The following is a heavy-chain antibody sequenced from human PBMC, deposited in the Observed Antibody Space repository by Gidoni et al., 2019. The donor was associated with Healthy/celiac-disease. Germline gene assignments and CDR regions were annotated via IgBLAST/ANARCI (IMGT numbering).Heavy chain of an antibody. CDR1: RFTFVDYA. Sequence: EVQLVESGGGLVQPGRSLRLSCAASRFTFVDYAIQLVRQAPGKGLEWSSGISWNSGSIGYADSVKGRFTISRDNAKNSLYLQMNSVRAEDTALYYCSKGVGCSGGSCYLAGDYYYGMDVWGQGTTVTVSS. D-gene: IGHD2-15*01. CDR3: SKGVGCSGGSCYLAGDYYYGMDV. V-gene: IGHV3-9*01. J-gene: IGHJ6*02. CDR2: ISWNSGSI.